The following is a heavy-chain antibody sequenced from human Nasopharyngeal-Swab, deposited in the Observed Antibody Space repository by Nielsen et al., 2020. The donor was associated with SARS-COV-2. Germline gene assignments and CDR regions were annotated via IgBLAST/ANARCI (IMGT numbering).Heavy chain of an antibody. D-gene: IGHD2-2*01. J-gene: IGHJ4*02. CDR1: GYTFTSYG. Sequence: ASVKVSCKASGYTFTSYGISWVRQAPGQGLGWMGWISAYNGNTNYAQKLQGRVNMTSDTSTSTAYMELRNLRSDDTAVYYCARGGGGYFSSTSCVGGDYWGQGTLVTVSS. V-gene: IGHV1-18*01. CDR2: ISAYNGNT. CDR3: ARGGGGYFSSTSCVGGDY.